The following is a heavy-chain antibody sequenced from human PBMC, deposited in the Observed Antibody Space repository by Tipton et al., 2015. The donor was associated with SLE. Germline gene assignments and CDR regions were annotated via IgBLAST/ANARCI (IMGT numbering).Heavy chain of an antibody. D-gene: IGHD3-3*01. CDR3: ASSPGVTLFRVVTYFDL. Sequence: TLSLTCTVSGASISDNYWSWIRQPTGKRLEWIGYIYSTLSTNYNPSLQNRVTISVDTSKNQFSLKLSSVTAADTAVYYCASSPGVTLFRVVTYFDLWGQGILVTVSS. CDR2: IYSTLST. J-gene: IGHJ4*02. V-gene: IGHV4-59*01. CDR1: GASISDNY.